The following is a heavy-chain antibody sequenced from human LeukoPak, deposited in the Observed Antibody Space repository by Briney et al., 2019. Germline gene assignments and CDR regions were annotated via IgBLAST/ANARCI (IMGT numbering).Heavy chain of an antibody. J-gene: IGHJ6*02. CDR1: GLIFSDFG. CDR2: LNQDGSVR. CDR3: ARGHHGLEV. V-gene: IGHV3-7*03. Sequence: GGSLRLSCAASGLIFSDFGMSWVRQTPGEGLEWVANLNQDGSVREYLDSVKGRFTISRDNAENSLFLQMDSLRADDTAVYYCARGHHGLEVWGQGTTVTVSS.